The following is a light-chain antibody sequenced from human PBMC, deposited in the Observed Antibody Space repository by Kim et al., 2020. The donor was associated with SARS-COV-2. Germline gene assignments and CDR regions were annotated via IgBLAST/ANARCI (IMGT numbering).Light chain of an antibody. CDR3: QQTYNTPR. Sequence: DIQMTQSPSSLSVSVGDRVTITCRTSQSVSTSLNWYQQKLGKVPSLLLYSASTLRSGVPSRFSGSGSGTNFTLTINSLHPDDFATYYCQQTYNTPRFGQGTKLEIK. CDR2: SAS. CDR1: QSVSTS. J-gene: IGKJ2*03. V-gene: IGKV1-39*01.